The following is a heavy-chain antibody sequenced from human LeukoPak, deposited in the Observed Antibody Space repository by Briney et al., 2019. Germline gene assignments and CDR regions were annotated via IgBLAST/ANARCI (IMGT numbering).Heavy chain of an antibody. CDR2: IDYRGST. Sequence: SETLSLTCTVSGGSISGSRYYWGWIRQPPGEGLEWIGVIDYRGSTFYNPSLKSRVSISVDMSKSQFSLKLSSVTAADTAAYYCARNMDWGQGTLVIVSS. D-gene: IGHD2/OR15-2a*01. J-gene: IGHJ4*02. V-gene: IGHV4-39*01. CDR1: GGSISGSRYY. CDR3: ARNMD.